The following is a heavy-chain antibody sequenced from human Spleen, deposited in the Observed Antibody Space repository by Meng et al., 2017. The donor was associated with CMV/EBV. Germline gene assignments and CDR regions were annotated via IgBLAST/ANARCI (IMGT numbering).Heavy chain of an antibody. CDR1: GFTFSSCA. CDR2: ISYDGSDK. D-gene: IGHD3-3*01. V-gene: IGHV3-30-3*01. CDR3: AGFGVTITNGLDV. J-gene: IGHJ6*02. Sequence: GESLKISCAASGFTFSSCAMHWVRQAPGKGLEWVAIISYDGSDKYYADSLKGRFTISRDNGKNTLYLHISSLRVEDTAVYYCAGFGVTITNGLDVWGQGTTVTVSS.